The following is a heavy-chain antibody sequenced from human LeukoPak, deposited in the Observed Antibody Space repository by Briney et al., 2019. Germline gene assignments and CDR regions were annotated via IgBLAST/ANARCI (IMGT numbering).Heavy chain of an antibody. D-gene: IGHD5-18*01. CDR3: ARRESGYSYGDNWFDP. J-gene: IGHJ5*02. CDR1: GYSFTSYW. V-gene: IGHV5-51*01. Sequence: GESLKISCKGAGYSFTSYWIGCVRQMPGKGLEWMGIIYPGDSDTRYSPSFQGQVTISADKSNSTAYLQWSSLKASDTAMYYCARRESGYSYGDNWFDPWGQGTLVTVSS. CDR2: IYPGDSDT.